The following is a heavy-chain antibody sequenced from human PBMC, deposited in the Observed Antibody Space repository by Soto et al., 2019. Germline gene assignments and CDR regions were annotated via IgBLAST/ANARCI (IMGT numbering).Heavy chain of an antibody. J-gene: IGHJ6*02. D-gene: IGHD1-1*01. Sequence: WETLSLTCTVSGGSVSSGSYYWSWIRQPPGKGLERIGYIYYSGSTNYNPSLKSRVTISVDTSKNQFSLKLSSVTAADTAVYYCARARGWNDGERYYYYGMDVWGQGTTVTVSS. CDR3: ARARGWNDGERYYYYGMDV. V-gene: IGHV4-61*01. CDR1: GGSVSSGSYY. CDR2: IYYSGST.